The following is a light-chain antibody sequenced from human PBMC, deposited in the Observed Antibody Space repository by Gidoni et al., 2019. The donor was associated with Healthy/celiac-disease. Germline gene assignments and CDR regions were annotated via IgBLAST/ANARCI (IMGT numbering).Light chain of an antibody. CDR2: EDN. Sequence: NFMLTQPHSVSESPGKTVTISCTGSSGSIASNYVQWYQQRPASAPITVIYEDNQRPSGVPDRFSGSIDSSSNSASLTISGLKTEDEAEYCCHSYDSTNVVFGGGTKLTVL. V-gene: IGLV6-57*02. CDR1: SGSIASNY. J-gene: IGLJ2*01. CDR3: HSYDSTNVV.